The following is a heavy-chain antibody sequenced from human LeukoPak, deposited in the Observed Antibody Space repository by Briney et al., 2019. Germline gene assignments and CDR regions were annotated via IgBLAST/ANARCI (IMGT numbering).Heavy chain of an antibody. CDR1: GYTFTGYN. Sequence: ASVKVSCKASGYTFTGYNMHWVRQAPGQGLEWMGWINPNNGGTIYAQKFRGRVTMTRDTSISTAYMELSSLRSDDTAVYYCARPLNDYTSDYWGQGTLVTVSS. CDR3: ARPLNDYTSDY. D-gene: IGHD4-11*01. J-gene: IGHJ4*02. V-gene: IGHV1-2*02. CDR2: INPNNGGT.